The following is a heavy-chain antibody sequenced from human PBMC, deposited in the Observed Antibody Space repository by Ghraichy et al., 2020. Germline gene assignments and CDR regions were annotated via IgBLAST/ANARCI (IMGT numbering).Heavy chain of an antibody. CDR2: INAGNGNT. CDR1: GYTFTSYA. J-gene: IGHJ6*03. D-gene: IGHD6-13*01. CDR3: ATSQQLVLGGYYYYYMDV. V-gene: IGHV1-3*01. Sequence: ASGKVSCKASGYTFTSYAMHWVRQAPGQRLEWMGWINAGNGNTKYSQKFQGRVTITRDTSASTAYMELSSLRSEDTAVYYCATSQQLVLGGYYYYYMDVWGKGTTVTVSS.